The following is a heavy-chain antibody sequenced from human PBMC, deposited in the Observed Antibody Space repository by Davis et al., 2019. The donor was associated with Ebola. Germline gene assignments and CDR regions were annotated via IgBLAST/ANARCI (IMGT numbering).Heavy chain of an antibody. Sequence: AASVKVSCKASGYTFTDYDFNWVRQATGQGLEWMGWMNPKSGNIGYAQKFQGRLTLTTDTSTSTVYMELRSLTSDDTAKYYCARGRNGGWDFDYWGQGTLVTVSS. D-gene: IGHD6-19*01. CDR2: MNPKSGNI. V-gene: IGHV1-8*01. CDR1: GYTFTDYD. J-gene: IGHJ4*02. CDR3: ARGRNGGWDFDY.